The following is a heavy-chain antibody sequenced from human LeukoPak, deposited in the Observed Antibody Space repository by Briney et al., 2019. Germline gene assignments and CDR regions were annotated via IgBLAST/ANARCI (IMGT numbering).Heavy chain of an antibody. CDR2: IYYSGST. V-gene: IGHV4-39*01. D-gene: IGHD1-26*01. J-gene: IGHJ3*02. Sequence: SETLSLTCTVSGGSISSSSYYWGWIRQPPGKGLEWIGSIYYSGSTYYNPSLKSRVTMSVDTSKNKFSLKLNSVTAADTAVYYCARPAYRGSYYDAFDIWGQGTMVTVSS. CDR1: GGSISSSSYY. CDR3: ARPAYRGSYYDAFDI.